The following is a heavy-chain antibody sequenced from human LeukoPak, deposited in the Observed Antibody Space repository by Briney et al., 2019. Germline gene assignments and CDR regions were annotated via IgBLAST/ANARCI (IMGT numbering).Heavy chain of an antibody. CDR2: IIPILGIA. J-gene: IGHJ4*02. Sequence: GSSVKVSCKASGGTFSSYAISWVRQAPGQGLEWMGRIIPILGIANYAQKFQGRVTITADKSTSTAYMELSSLRSEDTAVYYCAGSPHYDFWSGMSSVTAAVLDYWGQGTLVTVSS. D-gene: IGHD3-3*01. CDR1: GGTFSSYA. CDR3: AGSPHYDFWSGMSSVTAAVLDY. V-gene: IGHV1-69*04.